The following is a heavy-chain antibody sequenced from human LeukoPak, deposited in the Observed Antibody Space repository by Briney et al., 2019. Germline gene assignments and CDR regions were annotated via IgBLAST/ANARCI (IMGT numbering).Heavy chain of an antibody. CDR2: IYSGGST. CDR3: ARAVPPVMTFDY. V-gene: IGHV3-53*01. CDR1: EFPVSINY. J-gene: IGHJ4*02. Sequence: PGGYLRPSCAAPEFPVSINYISWVRQAPGKGLEGGAGIYSGGSTYYADSVKGRFTISRDNSKNSLYLQMNSLRAEDTAVYYCARAVPPVMTFDYWGQGTLVTVSS. D-gene: IGHD2-21*01.